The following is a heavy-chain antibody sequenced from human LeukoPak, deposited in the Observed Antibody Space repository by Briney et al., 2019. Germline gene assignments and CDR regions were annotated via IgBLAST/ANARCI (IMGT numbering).Heavy chain of an antibody. CDR2: IIPIFGTA. Sequence: ASVKVSCKASGGTFSSSAISWVRQAPGQGLEWMGGIIPIFGTANYEQKFQGRVTITSDESTSTAYMELSSLRSEDTAVYYCARARPDYDLWSGYQAFDIWGQGTMVTVSS. CDR1: GGTFSSSA. CDR3: ARARPDYDLWSGYQAFDI. V-gene: IGHV1-69*13. J-gene: IGHJ3*02. D-gene: IGHD3-3*01.